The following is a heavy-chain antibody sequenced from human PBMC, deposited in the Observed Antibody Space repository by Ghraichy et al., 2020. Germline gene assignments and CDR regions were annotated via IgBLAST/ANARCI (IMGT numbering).Heavy chain of an antibody. CDR2: INHSGST. D-gene: IGHD3-16*02. J-gene: IGHJ4*02. CDR1: GGSFSGYY. V-gene: IGHV4-34*01. Sequence: SETLSLTCAVYGGSFSGYYWSWIRQPPGKGLEWIGEINHSGSTNYNPSLKSRVTISVDTSKNQFSLKLSSVTAADTAVYYCARGLRGSYRYVFDYWGQGTLVTVSS. CDR3: ARGLRGSYRYVFDY.